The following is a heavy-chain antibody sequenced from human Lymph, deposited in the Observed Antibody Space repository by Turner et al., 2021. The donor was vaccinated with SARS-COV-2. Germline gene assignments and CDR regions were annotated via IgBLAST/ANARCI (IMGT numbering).Heavy chain of an antibody. Sequence: QVQLVQSGAEEKKPWSSVKVSCKAAGGTFSSYAITWVRQAPGQGLEWMGGIIPILAIANYAQKFQGRVTITADKSTSTAYMELSSLRSEDTAVYYCARDSPYCSSTSCYDPWGQGTLVTVSS. CDR2: IIPILAIA. D-gene: IGHD2-2*01. CDR3: ARDSPYCSSTSCYDP. J-gene: IGHJ5*02. CDR1: GGTFSSYA. V-gene: IGHV1-69*10.